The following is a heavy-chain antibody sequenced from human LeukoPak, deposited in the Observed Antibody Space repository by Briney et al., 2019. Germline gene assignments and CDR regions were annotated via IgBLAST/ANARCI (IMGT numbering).Heavy chain of an antibody. Sequence: SGRSLRLSCAASGFTFSSYGMHWVRQAPGKGLEWVAVISYDGSNKYYADSVKGRFTISRDNTKNTLYLQMNSLRAEDTAVYYCAKGPPTVTTNYFDYWGQGTLVTVSS. CDR3: AKGPPTVTTNYFDY. CDR1: GFTFSSYG. J-gene: IGHJ4*02. V-gene: IGHV3-30*18. CDR2: ISYDGSNK. D-gene: IGHD4-11*01.